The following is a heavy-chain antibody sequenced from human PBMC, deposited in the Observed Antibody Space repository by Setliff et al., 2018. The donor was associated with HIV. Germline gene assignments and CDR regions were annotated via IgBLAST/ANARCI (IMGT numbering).Heavy chain of an antibody. D-gene: IGHD3-9*01. CDR1: GGSISSDSYY. V-gene: IGHV4-39*01. CDR2: IFYSGST. Sequence: PSETLSLTCTVSGGSISSDSYYWGWIRQPPGKGLEWIGSIFYSGSTDYNPSLKSRVTISVDTSRSQFSLKLSSVTAADTSVYYCARLHRDWHFFDYWGQGTLVTVAS. CDR3: ARLHRDWHFFDY. J-gene: IGHJ4*02.